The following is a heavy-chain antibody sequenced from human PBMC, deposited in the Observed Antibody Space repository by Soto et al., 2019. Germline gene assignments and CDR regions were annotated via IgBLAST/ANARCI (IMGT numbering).Heavy chain of an antibody. CDR1: GVTFSSYG. CDR2: IWYDGSNK. J-gene: IGHJ4*02. D-gene: IGHD5-18*01. V-gene: IGHV3-33*01. CDR3: ARESDTAMGDY. Sequence: QVQLVESGGGVVQPGRSLRLSCSASGVTFSSYGMHWVRQAPGKWLEWVAVIWYDGSNKYYADSVKGRFTISRDNSKNTLYLQMHSLRAEDTAVYYCARESDTAMGDYWGQGTLVTVSS.